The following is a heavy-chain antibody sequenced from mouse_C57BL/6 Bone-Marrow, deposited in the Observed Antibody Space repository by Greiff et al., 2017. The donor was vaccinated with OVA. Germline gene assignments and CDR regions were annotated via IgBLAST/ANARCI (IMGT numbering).Heavy chain of an antibody. CDR3: ARGAWFAY. CDR1: GFTFSDYG. Sequence: EVQGVESGGGLVQPGGSLKLSCAASGFTFSDYGMAWVRQAPRKGPEWVAFISNLAYSIYYADTVTGRFTISSENAKNTLYLEMSSLRSEDTAMYYCARGAWFAYWGQGTLVTVSA. J-gene: IGHJ3*01. V-gene: IGHV5-15*01. CDR2: ISNLAYSI.